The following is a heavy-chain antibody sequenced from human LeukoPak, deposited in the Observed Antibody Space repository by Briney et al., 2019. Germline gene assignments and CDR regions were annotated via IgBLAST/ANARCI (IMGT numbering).Heavy chain of an antibody. CDR2: ISYDGSNK. Sequence: GGSLILSCAASGFTFSTYGMHWVRQAPGKGLEWVAVISYDGSNKYYADSVKGRFTISRDNSKNTLYLQMNSLRAEDTAVYYCAKKFSSSLWYFDLWGRGTLVTVSS. CDR1: GFTFSTYG. CDR3: AKKFSSSLWYFDL. J-gene: IGHJ2*01. D-gene: IGHD6-13*01. V-gene: IGHV3-30*18.